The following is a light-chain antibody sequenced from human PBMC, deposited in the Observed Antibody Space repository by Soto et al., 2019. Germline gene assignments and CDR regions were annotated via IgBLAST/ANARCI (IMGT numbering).Light chain of an antibody. Sequence: VLPQSPGTLSLSPGDRATLSCRASQSVSSTYLAWYQQRPGQAPRLLIYDASNRATGVPSRFSGSGSGTDFTLTISGLQPEDFATYYCQHYNSYSEAFGQGTKVDIK. CDR2: DAS. V-gene: IGKV3-20*01. CDR3: QHYNSYSEA. CDR1: QSVSSTY. J-gene: IGKJ1*01.